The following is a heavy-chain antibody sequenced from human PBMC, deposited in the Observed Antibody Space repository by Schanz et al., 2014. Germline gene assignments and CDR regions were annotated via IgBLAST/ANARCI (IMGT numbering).Heavy chain of an antibody. CDR3: ARGRVLES. CDR2: IKKDGSEK. V-gene: IGHV3-7*01. Sequence: EVQLVESGGGWVQPGGSLRLSCAASGFTFSDYYMSWIRQAPGKGLEWVANIKKDGSEKYYVDSVKGRFTISRDNAKNSLFLQMNSLRPEDTAVYYCARGRVLESWGQGTLVTVSS. CDR1: GFTFSDYY. J-gene: IGHJ5*02. D-gene: IGHD1-1*01.